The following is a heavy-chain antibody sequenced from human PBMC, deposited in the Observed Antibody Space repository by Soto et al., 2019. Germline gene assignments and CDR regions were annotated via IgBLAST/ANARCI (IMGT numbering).Heavy chain of an antibody. V-gene: IGHV3-30*18. J-gene: IGHJ4*02. CDR2: VSHDGIIQ. CDR1: GFTFRTFG. Sequence: QVQLVESGGGVVQSGRSLRLSCVASGFTFRTFGMQWVRQVPGKGLEWVAVVSHDGIIQHYADSVKGRFSISRDNFKNTVYLQMYRLRPDDTTVYYCAKEGTPYTSSHLDNWGQGTLVTVSS. D-gene: IGHD6-19*01. CDR3: AKEGTPYTSSHLDN.